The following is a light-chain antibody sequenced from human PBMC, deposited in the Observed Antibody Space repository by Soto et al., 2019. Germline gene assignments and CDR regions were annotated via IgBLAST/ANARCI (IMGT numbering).Light chain of an antibody. CDR2: AAS. J-gene: IGKJ1*01. CDR1: QNIKNY. CDR3: QQSGT. Sequence: DIQVTQSPSSLSASVGDRVTITCRASQNIKNYVNWYQRKPGTAPRLLIYAASNLHSGVPSRFSASGSGTEFTLTISSLQPDDFATYYCQQSGTFGQGTKVDIK. V-gene: IGKV1-39*01.